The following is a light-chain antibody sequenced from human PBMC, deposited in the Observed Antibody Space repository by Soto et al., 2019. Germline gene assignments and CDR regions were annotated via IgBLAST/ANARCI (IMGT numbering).Light chain of an antibody. CDR1: QSVANNY. Sequence: EIVLTQSPGTLSLSPGERATLSCRASQSVANNYLAWYQQKPGQAPRFLMYDASSRATGIPDRFSGSGSGTNFTLTNSRLEPEDFAVYYCEQYGSTPLTFGGGTKVEIK. CDR2: DAS. J-gene: IGKJ4*01. CDR3: EQYGSTPLT. V-gene: IGKV3-20*01.